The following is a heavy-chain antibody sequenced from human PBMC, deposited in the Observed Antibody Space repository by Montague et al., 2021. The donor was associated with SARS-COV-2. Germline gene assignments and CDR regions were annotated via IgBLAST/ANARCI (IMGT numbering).Heavy chain of an antibody. V-gene: IGHV4-31*03. CDR3: ARGRLTIFGVVTALDV. Sequence: TLSLTCTVSGGSISSGGYYWSWIRQHPGKGLEWIGYIYYSGSTYYXXXLKSRVTISVDTSKNQFSLKLSSVTAADTAVYYCARGRLTIFGVVTALDVWGQGTPVTVSS. CDR2: IYYSGST. J-gene: IGHJ6*02. D-gene: IGHD3-3*01. CDR1: GGSISSGGYY.